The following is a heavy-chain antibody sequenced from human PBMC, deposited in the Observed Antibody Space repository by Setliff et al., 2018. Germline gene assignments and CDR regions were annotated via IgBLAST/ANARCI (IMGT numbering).Heavy chain of an antibody. D-gene: IGHD2-2*01. CDR3: ARSTSWFSTNY. CDR2: XXXXXXXX. Sequence: ASVKVSCKTSGFTFTTFYIHWVRQAPGQGXXXXXXXXXXXXXXTYAQKFQGRVTMTRDTSTSTVYMELSSLRSEDTAVYYCARSTSWFSTNYWGQGTPVTV. J-gene: IGHJ4*02. V-gene: IGHV1-46*03. CDR1: GFTFTTFY.